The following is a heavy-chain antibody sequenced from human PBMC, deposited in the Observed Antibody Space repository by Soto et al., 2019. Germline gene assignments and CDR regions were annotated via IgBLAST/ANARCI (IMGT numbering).Heavy chain of an antibody. J-gene: IGHJ4*02. CDR1: GGSISSSSYY. D-gene: IGHD6-19*01. V-gene: IGHV4-39*01. Sequence: QLQLQESGPGLVKPSETLSLTCTVSGGSISSSSYYWGWIRQPPGKGLEWIGSIYYSGSTYYNPSLKSRVTISVHTSNNQFSLKLSSVTAADTAVYYGARRDPGIPVADAFAYWGQGSLVTVSS. CDR2: IYYSGST. CDR3: ARRDPGIPVADAFAY.